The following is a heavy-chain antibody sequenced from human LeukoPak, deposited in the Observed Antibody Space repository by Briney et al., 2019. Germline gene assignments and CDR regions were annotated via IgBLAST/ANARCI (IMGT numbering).Heavy chain of an antibody. J-gene: IGHJ5*02. CDR1: GGYIITSGHY. Sequence: SETLSLTCTVSGGYIITSGHYWGWIRQPPGKGLEWIGSVYYTGVTSTNPFFRSRMSISVVTLKNQFSLNLTSVTAADAAVYYCARERSSSGGHNWFDPWGQGTLVTVSS. V-gene: IGHV4-39*07. D-gene: IGHD4-23*01. CDR3: ARERSSSGGHNWFDP. CDR2: VYYTGVT.